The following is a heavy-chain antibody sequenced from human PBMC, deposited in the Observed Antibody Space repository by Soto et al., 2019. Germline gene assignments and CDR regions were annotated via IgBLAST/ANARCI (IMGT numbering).Heavy chain of an antibody. J-gene: IGHJ4*02. CDR3: SRMEGG. D-gene: IGHD1-26*01. CDR1: GFTFSEHY. V-gene: IGHV3-72*01. CDR2: SRNEAKSYST. Sequence: EEQLVESGGGLVQPGGSLTLSCAASGFTFSEHYMEWVRQAPGKGLEWVARSRNEAKSYSTDYAASVKGRFTVSRDLSMNSLYLQMNNLITEDTAVYYCSRMEGGWGQGTLVTVSS.